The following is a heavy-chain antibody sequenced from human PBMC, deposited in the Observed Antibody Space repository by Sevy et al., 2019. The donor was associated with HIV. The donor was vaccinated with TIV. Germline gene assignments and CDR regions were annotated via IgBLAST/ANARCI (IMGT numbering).Heavy chain of an antibody. D-gene: IGHD6-13*01. CDR1: GYSFTSYW. CDR3: ARQARSSWSPNFDY. Sequence: GESLKISCKGSGYSFTSYWIGWVRQMPGKGLEWMGIIFPGDSDTRYSPSFQGLVTISADKSISTAYLQWSSLKASDTAMYYCARQARSSWSPNFDYWGQGTLVTVSS. V-gene: IGHV5-51*01. J-gene: IGHJ4*02. CDR2: IFPGDSDT.